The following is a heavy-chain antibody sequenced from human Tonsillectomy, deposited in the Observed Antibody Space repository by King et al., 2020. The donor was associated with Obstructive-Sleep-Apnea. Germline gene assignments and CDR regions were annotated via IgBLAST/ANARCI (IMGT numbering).Heavy chain of an antibody. D-gene: IGHD3-22*01. Sequence: QLQESGPGLVKPSETLTLTCTVSGGSISSPTDYWGWIRQPPGKGLEWTGTIHHSGGSYTNTSLQSRVSISVDTSKKQFSLNLNSVTAADTAVYYCSRYHYDSSAYSYHFDYWGQGALVTVSS. CDR2: IHHSGGS. J-gene: IGHJ4*02. V-gene: IGHV4-39*01. CDR1: GGSISSPTDY. CDR3: SRYHYDSSAYSYHFDY.